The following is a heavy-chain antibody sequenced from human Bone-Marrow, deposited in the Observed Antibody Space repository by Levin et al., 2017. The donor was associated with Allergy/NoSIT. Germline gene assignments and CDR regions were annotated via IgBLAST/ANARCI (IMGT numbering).Heavy chain of an antibody. Sequence: SQTLSLPCTVSGGSIPNYYWSWIRQPPGKGLEWIAYIYYSGGTNYNPSLKSRVTISVDTSKNQFSLKLISVTAADTAVYYCARQPPATSAFDIWGQGTMVTVST. V-gene: IGHV4-59*08. CDR1: GGSIPNYY. D-gene: IGHD2-15*01. CDR3: ARQPPATSAFDI. J-gene: IGHJ3*02. CDR2: IYYSGGT.